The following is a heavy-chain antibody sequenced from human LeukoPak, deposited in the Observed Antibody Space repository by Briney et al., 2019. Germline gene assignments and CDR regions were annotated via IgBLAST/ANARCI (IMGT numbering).Heavy chain of an antibody. CDR2: IWSDGSQT. Sequence: GGSLRLSCAASGFSFSGDAIHWVRQAPGKGLEWVALIWSDGSQTKYAGSVKGRFTVSRDNSENTAFLQMSGLTVEDTAVYYCAGAAGLGNYLIDYWGQGTLVTVSS. CDR1: GFSFSGDA. J-gene: IGHJ4*02. CDR3: AGAAGLGNYLIDY. D-gene: IGHD3-16*01. V-gene: IGHV3-33*01.